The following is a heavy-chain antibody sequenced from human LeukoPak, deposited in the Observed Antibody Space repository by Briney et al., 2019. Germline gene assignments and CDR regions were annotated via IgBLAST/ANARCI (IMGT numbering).Heavy chain of an antibody. CDR1: GYTFTSYY. D-gene: IGHD1-26*01. Sequence: GASVKVSCKASGYTFTSYYMHWVRQAPGQGLEWMGWINPNSGGTNYAQKFQGRVTMTRDTSISTAYMELSRLRSDDTAVYYCARDGYSGSYFFDYWGQGTLVTVSS. CDR2: INPNSGGT. CDR3: ARDGYSGSYFFDY. V-gene: IGHV1-2*02. J-gene: IGHJ4*02.